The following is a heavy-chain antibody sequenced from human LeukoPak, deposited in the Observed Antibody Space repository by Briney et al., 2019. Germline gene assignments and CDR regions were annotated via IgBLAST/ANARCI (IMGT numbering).Heavy chain of an antibody. CDR2: IIPIFGTA. J-gene: IGHJ4*02. CDR3: AVQGQYQLFFFDY. Sequence: SVKVSCKASGGTFSSYAVSWVRQAPGQGLEWMGGIIPIFGTANYAQKFQGRVTITTDESTSTAYMELSSLRSEDTAVYYCAVQGQYQLFFFDYWGQGTLVTVSS. V-gene: IGHV1-69*05. D-gene: IGHD2-2*01. CDR1: GGTFSSYA.